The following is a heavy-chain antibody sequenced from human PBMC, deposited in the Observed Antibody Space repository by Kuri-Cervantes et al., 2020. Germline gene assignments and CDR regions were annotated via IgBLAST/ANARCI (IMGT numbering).Heavy chain of an antibody. J-gene: IGHJ4*02. V-gene: IGHV3-48*01. Sequence: GESLKISCAASGFTFDDYAMNWVRQAPGKGLEWVSYISRSSTTIYYADSVKGRFTISKDNARRSLNLQMNSLRAEDTAVYYCAKDSYYGGNSGDYWGQGTLVTVSS. CDR1: GFTFDDYA. D-gene: IGHD4-23*01. CDR2: ISRSSTTI. CDR3: AKDSYYGGNSGDY.